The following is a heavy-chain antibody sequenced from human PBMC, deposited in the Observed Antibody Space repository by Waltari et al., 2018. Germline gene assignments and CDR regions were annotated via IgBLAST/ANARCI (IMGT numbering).Heavy chain of an antibody. Sequence: QVHLTQSGSELKEPGASVKLSCKASGYTFTNIPINWIRQAPGQGFEWMGYIETRYGNPSYAQGFTGRFVFSLDTSVSTAYLEITSLKTEDTGVYYCATDRSYSSTWFYFDPWGQGTPVTVSS. J-gene: IGHJ5*02. CDR1: GYTFTNIP. V-gene: IGHV7-4-1*02. CDR3: ATDRSYSSTWFYFDP. D-gene: IGHD4-4*01. CDR2: IETRYGNP.